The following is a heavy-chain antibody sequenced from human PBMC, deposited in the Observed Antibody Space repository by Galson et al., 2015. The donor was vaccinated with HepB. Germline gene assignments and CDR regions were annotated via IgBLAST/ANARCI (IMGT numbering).Heavy chain of an antibody. CDR3: AKDLSSYYDTSGYYKTHKTHYYFDH. J-gene: IGHJ4*02. CDR2: ISGSGGST. D-gene: IGHD3-22*01. V-gene: IGHV3-23*01. Sequence: SLRLSCAASGFAFSNYAMNWVRQAPGRGLEWVAGISGSGGSTYYSETVKGPFTISRDNSKNTLYLPMNSLTAEDTAVYFCAKDLSSYYDTSGYYKTHKTHYYFDHWGQGTLVTVSS. CDR1: GFAFSNYA.